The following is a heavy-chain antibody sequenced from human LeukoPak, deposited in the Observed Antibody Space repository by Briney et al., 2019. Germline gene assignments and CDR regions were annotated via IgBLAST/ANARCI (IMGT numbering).Heavy chain of an antibody. V-gene: IGHV3-15*01. CDR3: TTAGPYETFDY. J-gene: IGHJ4*02. Sequence: RESLRLSCAASGFTFSNAWMSWARQAPGKGLEWVGRRKSKTDGGTSDYAALVKGRFTISRDDSKNTLYLRMNSLKTEDTAVYYCTTAGPYETFDYWGQGTLV. CDR2: RKSKTDGGTS. D-gene: IGHD3-22*01. CDR1: GFTFSNAW.